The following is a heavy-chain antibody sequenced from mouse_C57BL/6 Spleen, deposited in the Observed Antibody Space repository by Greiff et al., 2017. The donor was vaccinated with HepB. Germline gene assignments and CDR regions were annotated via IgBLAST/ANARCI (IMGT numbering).Heavy chain of an antibody. CDR2: INPNNGGT. CDR1: GYTFTDYY. CDR3: ARWGDGPIDY. V-gene: IGHV1-26*01. D-gene: IGHD2-3*01. J-gene: IGHJ2*01. Sequence: VQLQQSGPELVKPGASVKISCKASGYTFTDYYMNWVKQSHGKSLEWIGDINPNNGGTSYNQKFKGKATLTVDKSSSTAYMELRSLTSEDSAVYYCARWGDGPIDYWGQGTTLTVSS.